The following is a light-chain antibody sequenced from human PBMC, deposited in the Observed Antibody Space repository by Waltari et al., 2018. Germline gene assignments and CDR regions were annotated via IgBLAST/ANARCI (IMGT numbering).Light chain of an antibody. CDR3: QQRSNWTPHT. V-gene: IGKV3-11*01. CDR1: QSVGSY. Sequence: EIVLTQSPATLSLSPGDTATLSCRASQSVGSYLAWYQQKPGQPPRLLIHDASNRATGVPARFRGSGSGTEFTLTISSLEAEECAVYYCQQRSNWTPHTFGQGARLEIK. CDR2: DAS. J-gene: IGKJ2*01.